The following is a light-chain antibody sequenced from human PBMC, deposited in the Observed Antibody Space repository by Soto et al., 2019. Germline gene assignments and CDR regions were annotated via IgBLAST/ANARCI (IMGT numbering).Light chain of an antibody. V-gene: IGKV3-20*01. CDR1: RSVSSSH. CDR2: AAS. Sequence: DIALTQSPGTLSLSPGERATLSCRASRSVSSSHLAWYQHKPGQAPRLLIYAASSRATGSPDRFSGGGSGTDFTLTISRLEPEDFAVYYCQQYGYSSITFGQGTRLEI. J-gene: IGKJ5*01. CDR3: QQYGYSSIT.